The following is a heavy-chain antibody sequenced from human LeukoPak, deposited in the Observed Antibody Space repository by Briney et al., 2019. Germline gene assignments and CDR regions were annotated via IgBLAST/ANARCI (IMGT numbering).Heavy chain of an antibody. D-gene: IGHD1-26*01. J-gene: IGHJ4*02. CDR3: ARGSIGEPYDY. CDR1: GFTFSSYA. Sequence: GGSLRLSCAASGFTFSSYAMHWVRQAPGKGLEWVAVISYDGSNKYYADSVKGRFTISRDNSKNTLYLQMNSLRAEDTAVYYCARGSIGEPYDYWGQGTLVTVSS. CDR2: ISYDGSNK. V-gene: IGHV3-30-3*01.